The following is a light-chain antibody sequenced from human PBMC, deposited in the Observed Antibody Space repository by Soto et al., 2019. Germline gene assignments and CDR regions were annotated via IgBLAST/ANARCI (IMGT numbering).Light chain of an antibody. Sequence: AIQMTQSPSSLSGAVGGRVTITCRASQGIKNDLNWYQQKPGKAPQLLIYGASTLQRGVPSRFSGSGSGIDFTLTISSLQPEDFATYYWLQDFKYPRTFGPGTRVDL. CDR2: GAS. CDR1: QGIKND. CDR3: LQDFKYPRT. V-gene: IGKV1-6*01. J-gene: IGKJ3*01.